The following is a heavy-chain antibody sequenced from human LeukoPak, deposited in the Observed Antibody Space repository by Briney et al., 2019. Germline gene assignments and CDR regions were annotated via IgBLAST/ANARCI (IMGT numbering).Heavy chain of an antibody. D-gene: IGHD3-16*01. Sequence: GGSLRLSCAASGFTFSSYSMNWVRQAPGKGLEWVSSISSSSSYIYYADSVKGRFTISRDNAKNSLYLQMNSLRAEDAALYYCTKRSPEGAYYFDSWGQGTLVTVSS. J-gene: IGHJ4*02. CDR2: ISSSSSYI. CDR3: TKRSPEGAYYFDS. V-gene: IGHV3-21*04. CDR1: GFTFSSYS.